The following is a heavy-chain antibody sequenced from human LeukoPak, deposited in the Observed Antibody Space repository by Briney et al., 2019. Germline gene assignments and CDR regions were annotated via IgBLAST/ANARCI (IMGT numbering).Heavy chain of an antibody. CDR2: IIPLFGTA. CDR1: GDTFSRYG. D-gene: IGHD6-13*01. J-gene: IGHJ4*02. V-gene: IGHV1-69*01. CDR3: ASGKAAAGQDY. Sequence: GSSVKVSCKASGDTFSRYGISWVRQAPGQGLEWMGGIIPLFGTANYAQKFQGRVTITADESTSTAYLELSRLRFEDTAVYYCASGKAAAGQDYWGQGTLVTVSS.